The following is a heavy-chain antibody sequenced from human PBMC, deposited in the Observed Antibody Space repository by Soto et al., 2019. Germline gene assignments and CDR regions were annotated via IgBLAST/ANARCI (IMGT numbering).Heavy chain of an antibody. V-gene: IGHV5-10-1*01. CDR1: GYSFTSYW. J-gene: IGHJ6*02. D-gene: IGHD3-22*01. CDR2: IDPRDSYT. Sequence: PGESLKISCKGSGYSFTSYWITWVRQVPGKGLEWMGRIDPRDSYTNNSPSFQGHVTISADKSISTAYLQWSSLKASDTAMYYCARQVDYYDSSGYYYYYYGMDVWGQGTTVTVSS. CDR3: ARQVDYYDSSGYYYYYYGMDV.